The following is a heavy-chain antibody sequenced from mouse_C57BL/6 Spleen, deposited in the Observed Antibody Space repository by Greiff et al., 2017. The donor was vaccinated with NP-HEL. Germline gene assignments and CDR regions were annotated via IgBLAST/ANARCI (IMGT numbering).Heavy chain of an antibody. CDR2: IDPETGGT. CDR3: TRGVTTYCDV. CDR1: GYTFTDYE. J-gene: IGHJ1*03. D-gene: IGHD2-5*01. Sequence: QVQLQQSGAELVRPGASVTLSCKASGYTFTDYEMHWVKQTPVHGLEWIGAIDPETGGTAYNQKFKGKSILTADKSSSTAYMELRSLTSEDSAVYYCTRGVTTYCDVWGTGTTVTVSS. V-gene: IGHV1-15*01.